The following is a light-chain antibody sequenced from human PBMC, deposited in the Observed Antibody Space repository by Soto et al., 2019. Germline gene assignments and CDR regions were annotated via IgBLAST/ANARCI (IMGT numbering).Light chain of an antibody. V-gene: IGKV3-15*01. J-gene: IGKJ1*01. CDR2: GAS. CDR3: LQYNNWHRT. Sequence: EILMTQSPATLSVSPGERATLSCRASQSVSSDLTWLQQKPGQAPRLLIYGASTRATGVPGRFSGSGSGTEFTLTISSLQSEDFAVYYCLQYNNWHRTFGQGTKV. CDR1: QSVSSD.